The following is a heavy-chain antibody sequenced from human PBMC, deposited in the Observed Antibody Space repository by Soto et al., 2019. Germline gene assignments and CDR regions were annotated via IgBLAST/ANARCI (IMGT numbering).Heavy chain of an antibody. Sequence: GGSLRLPCAASGLTLSSYAMSWVGKAPGRGREWVSAISGSGGSTYYADPVKGRFTISRDNSKNTLYLQMNSLRAEDTAVYYCAKVVAAQAPIDYWGQGTLVTVSS. J-gene: IGHJ4*02. D-gene: IGHD2-2*01. CDR3: AKVVAAQAPIDY. CDR2: ISGSGGST. V-gene: IGHV3-23*01. CDR1: GLTLSSYA.